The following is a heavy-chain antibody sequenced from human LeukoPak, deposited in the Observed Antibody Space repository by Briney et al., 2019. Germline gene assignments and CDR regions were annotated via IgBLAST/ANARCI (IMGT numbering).Heavy chain of an antibody. CDR1: GGSISGHY. CDR2: IYYSGST. J-gene: IGHJ4*02. V-gene: IGHV4-59*11. D-gene: IGHD2-15*01. CDR3: ARYFCSGGICYYFDY. Sequence: SETLSLTCTVSGGSISGHYWSWVRQPPGKGLEWIGYIYYSGSTNCNPSLRSRVTISVDTSKNQFSLKVSSVTAADTAVYYCARYFCSGGICYYFDYWGQGTLVTVSS.